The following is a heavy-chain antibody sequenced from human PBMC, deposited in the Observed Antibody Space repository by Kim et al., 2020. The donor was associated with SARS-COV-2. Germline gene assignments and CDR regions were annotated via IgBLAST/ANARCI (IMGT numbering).Heavy chain of an antibody. D-gene: IGHD6-13*01. V-gene: IGHV3-9*01. CDR3: AKGKYSSSWYSFDY. J-gene: IGHJ4*02. Sequence: GGSLRLSCAASGFTFDDYAMHWVRQAPGKGLEWVSGISWNSGSIGYADSVKGRFTISRDNAKNSLYLQMNSLRAEDTALYYCAKGKYSSSWYSFDYWGQGTLVTVSS. CDR1: GFTFDDYA. CDR2: ISWNSGSI.